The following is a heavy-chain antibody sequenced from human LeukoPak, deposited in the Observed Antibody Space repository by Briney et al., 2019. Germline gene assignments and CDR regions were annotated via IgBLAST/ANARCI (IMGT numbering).Heavy chain of an antibody. V-gene: IGHV3-23*01. Sequence: GGSLRLSCAASGFTFSSYAMSWVRQAPGKGLEWVSAISGSGGSTYYADSVKSRFTISRDNSKNTLYLQMNSLRAEDTAVYYCAKGGMNCTNGVCYLYYFDYWGQGTLVTVSS. CDR3: AKGGMNCTNGVCYLYYFDY. D-gene: IGHD2-8*01. CDR2: ISGSGGST. CDR1: GFTFSSYA. J-gene: IGHJ4*02.